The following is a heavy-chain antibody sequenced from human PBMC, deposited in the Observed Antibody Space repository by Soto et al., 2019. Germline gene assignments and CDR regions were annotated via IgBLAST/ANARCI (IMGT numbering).Heavy chain of an antibody. CDR2: ISYDGSNK. CDR1: GFTFSSYA. D-gene: IGHD4-4*01. Sequence: QVQLVESGGGVVQPGRSLRLSCAASGFTFSSYAMHWVRQAPGKGLEWVAVISYDGSNKYYADSVKGRFTISIDNSKNTLYLQMNSLRAENTAVYYCARAGPLTVTTTNEYYYGMEVWGQGTTVPVSS. V-gene: IGHV3-30-3*01. CDR3: ARAGPLTVTTTNEYYYGMEV. J-gene: IGHJ6*02.